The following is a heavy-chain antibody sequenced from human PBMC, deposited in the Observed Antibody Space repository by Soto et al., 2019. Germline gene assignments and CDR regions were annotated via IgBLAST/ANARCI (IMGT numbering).Heavy chain of an antibody. Sequence: QVQLVQSGAEVKKPGASVKISCKASGYTFSSSYLHWVRQAPGQGLEWMGLINPSGFSTDYAQTFQGRVTVTRDTSTSTVYKELSSLRSEDTAVYYCASGGYTYGFSAMDVWGPGTTVAVSS. CDR3: ASGGYTYGFSAMDV. CDR2: INPSGFST. D-gene: IGHD5-18*01. CDR1: GYTFSSSY. V-gene: IGHV1-46*01. J-gene: IGHJ6*02.